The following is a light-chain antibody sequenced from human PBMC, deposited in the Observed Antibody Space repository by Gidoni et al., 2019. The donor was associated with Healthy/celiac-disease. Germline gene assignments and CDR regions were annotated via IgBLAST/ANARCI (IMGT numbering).Light chain of an antibody. CDR3: QQSYSTLYT. J-gene: IGKJ2*01. CDR1: QSISSY. Sequence: DIQMTQSPSSLSASVGDRVTIPCRASQSISSYLNWYQQKPGKAPKLLIYAASSLQSGVPSRFSGSGSGTDFTLTSSSLQPEDFATYYCQQSYSTLYTFGQGTKLEIK. CDR2: AAS. V-gene: IGKV1-39*01.